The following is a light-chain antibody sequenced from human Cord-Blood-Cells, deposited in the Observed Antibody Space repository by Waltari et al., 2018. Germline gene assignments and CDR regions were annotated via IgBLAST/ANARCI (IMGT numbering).Light chain of an antibody. Sequence: QSALTQPASVSGSPGQSITISCTGTSSDVGGYNYVSWYQQHPGKAPKLMNYEVSNRPSGVSNRLSGSKSGNTASLTISGLQAEDEADYYCSAYTSSSTLYVFGTGTKVTVL. CDR2: EVS. J-gene: IGLJ1*01. V-gene: IGLV2-14*01. CDR3: SAYTSSSTLYV. CDR1: SSDVGGYNY.